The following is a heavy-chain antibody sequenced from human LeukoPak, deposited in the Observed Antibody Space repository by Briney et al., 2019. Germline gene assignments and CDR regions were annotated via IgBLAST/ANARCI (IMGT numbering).Heavy chain of an antibody. CDR3: ARRLTQYDCFDP. J-gene: IGHJ5*02. D-gene: IGHD2-2*01. Sequence: SQTLSLTCAISGDSVSSNSAAWNWIRQSPSRGLEWLGRTYYRSKWYNDYAVSVRGRITVNPDTYKNQFSLHLNSVTPEDTAVYYCARRLTQYDCFDPWGQGILVTVSS. CDR1: GDSVSSNSAA. CDR2: TYYRSKWYN. V-gene: IGHV6-1*01.